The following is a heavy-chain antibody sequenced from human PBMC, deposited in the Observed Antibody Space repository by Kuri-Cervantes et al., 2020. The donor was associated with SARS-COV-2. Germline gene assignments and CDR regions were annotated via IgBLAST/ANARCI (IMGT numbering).Heavy chain of an antibody. CDR3: ARDPDSGSYYGAFDI. CDR1: GFTFGDYA. CDR2: IRSKAYGGTT. Sequence: GESLKISCTASGFTFGDYAMSWVRQAPGKGLEWVGFIRSKAYGGTTEYAASVKGRLTISRDDSKSIAYLQMNSLKTEDTAVYYCARDPDSGSYYGAFDIWGQGTMVTVSS. J-gene: IGHJ3*02. D-gene: IGHD1-26*01. V-gene: IGHV3-49*04.